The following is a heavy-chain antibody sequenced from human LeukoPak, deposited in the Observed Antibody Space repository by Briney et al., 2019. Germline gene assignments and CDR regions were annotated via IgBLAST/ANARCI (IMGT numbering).Heavy chain of an antibody. CDR3: ARRAFPDF. CDR1: GFTFSNYE. Sequence: GESLKISCAASGFTFSNYEFNWVRQAPGKGLEWISYISSSGTTIYYADSVKGRFTISRDTAKSSLYLLMNSLRAEDTAVYYCARRAFPDFWGQGTLVTVSS. V-gene: IGHV3-48*03. J-gene: IGHJ4*02. CDR2: ISSSGTTI.